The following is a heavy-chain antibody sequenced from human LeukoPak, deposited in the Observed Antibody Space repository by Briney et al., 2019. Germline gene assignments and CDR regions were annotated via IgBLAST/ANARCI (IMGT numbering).Heavy chain of an antibody. V-gene: IGHV4-39*01. J-gene: IGHJ4*02. D-gene: IGHD2-2*01. Sequence: SETLSLTCTVSGGSISSSDYFWGWIRQPPGKEPEWIGGIYYSGSTYYNPSLKSRVIISVDTSKNQFSLKLSSVTAADTAVYYCARICSSRSCQADYWGQGTLVVVSS. CDR3: ARICSSRSCQADY. CDR2: IYYSGST. CDR1: GGSISSSDYF.